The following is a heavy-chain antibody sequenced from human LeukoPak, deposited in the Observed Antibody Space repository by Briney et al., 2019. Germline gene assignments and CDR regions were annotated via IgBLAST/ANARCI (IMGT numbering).Heavy chain of an antibody. J-gene: IGHJ4*02. V-gene: IGHV1-18*01. CDR2: ISAYNGNT. D-gene: IGHD6-13*01. CDR1: GYTFTSYG. Sequence: ASAKVSCKASGYTFTSYGISWVRQAPGQGREWMGWISAYNGNTNYAQKLQGRVTMTTDTSPSTAYMELRSLRYADTAVDYCARDPGEQQLALFDYWGQGTLVTVSS. CDR3: ARDPGEQQLALFDY.